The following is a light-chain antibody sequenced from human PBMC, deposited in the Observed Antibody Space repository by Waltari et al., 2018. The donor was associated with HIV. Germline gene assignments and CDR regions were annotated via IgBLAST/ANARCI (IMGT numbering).Light chain of an antibody. CDR3: QQYNNWPPNT. V-gene: IGKV3-15*01. CDR1: QTVSTK. J-gene: IGKJ2*01. CDR2: GAS. Sequence: VMTQSPATLSVSPGERVTLSCRASQTVSTKLAWYQQEPGQAPRLLIYGASTRAPGRPARFSGSGSGTKFTLTIINLQSEDSAVYYCQQYNNWPPNTFGQGTKLEIK.